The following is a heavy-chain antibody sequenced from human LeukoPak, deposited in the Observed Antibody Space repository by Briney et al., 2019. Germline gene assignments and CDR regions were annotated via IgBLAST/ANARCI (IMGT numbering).Heavy chain of an antibody. CDR2: INPNSGDT. CDR1: GYTFTGYY. CDR3: ARLGPFPGDGYKTYYYYGMDV. Sequence: ASVKVSCKTSGYTFTGYYMHWVRQAPRIGLEWMGWINPNSGDTNYAQKFQGRVTMTRDTSISTAYMELSSLRSDDTAVYYCARLGPFPGDGYKTYYYYGMDVWGQGTTVTVSS. J-gene: IGHJ6*02. V-gene: IGHV1-2*02. D-gene: IGHD5-24*01.